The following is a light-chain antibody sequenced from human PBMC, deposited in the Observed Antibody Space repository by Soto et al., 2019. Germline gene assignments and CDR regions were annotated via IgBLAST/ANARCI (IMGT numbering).Light chain of an antibody. V-gene: IGKV3-15*01. J-gene: IGKJ4*01. Sequence: EIVMTQSPATLSVSPGERATLSCRASQSVSSDLAWYQQKPGQAPRLLINDASTRATGIPVRFSGSGSGTEFTLTISSLQSEDFALYYCQQYNKWPPLTFGGGTKVEI. CDR3: QQYNKWPPLT. CDR2: DAS. CDR1: QSVSSD.